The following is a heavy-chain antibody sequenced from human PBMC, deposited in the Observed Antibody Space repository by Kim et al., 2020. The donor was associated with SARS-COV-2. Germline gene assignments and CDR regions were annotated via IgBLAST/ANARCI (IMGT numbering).Heavy chain of an antibody. V-gene: IGHV3-23*01. J-gene: IGHJ4*02. D-gene: IGHD2-2*01. CDR3: ATHLGYCSSTSCYDFDY. Sequence: GGSLRLSCAASGFTFSSYAMSWVRQAPGKGLEWVSAISGSGGSTYYADSVKGRFTISRDNSKNTLYLQMNSLRAEDTAVYYCATHLGYCSSTSCYDFDYWGQGTLVTVSS. CDR1: GFTFSSYA. CDR2: ISGSGGST.